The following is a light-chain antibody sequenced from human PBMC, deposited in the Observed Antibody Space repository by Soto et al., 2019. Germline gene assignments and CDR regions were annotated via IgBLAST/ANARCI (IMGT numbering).Light chain of an antibody. CDR3: QQYHSYGT. CDR1: QSIGSS. CDR2: DAS. J-gene: IGKJ2*01. Sequence: DIQMTQSPSTLSASVGDRVTITCRASQSIGSSLAWYQQKPGKGPKLLIYDASTLESGVPSRFSGSGFGTEFALTISSLQPDDFATFYCQQYHSYGTFGQGTKLEIK. V-gene: IGKV1-5*01.